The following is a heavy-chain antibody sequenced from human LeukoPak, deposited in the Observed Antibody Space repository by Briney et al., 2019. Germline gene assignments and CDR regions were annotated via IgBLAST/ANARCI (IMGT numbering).Heavy chain of an antibody. CDR3: ARGVADYDFWSGTVDYYYGMDV. V-gene: IGHV1-8*01. CDR1: GYTFTSYD. Sequence: GASVKVSCKASGYTFTSYDINWVRQAPGQGLEWMGWMNPNSGNTVYAQKFQGRVTMTRNTSISTAYMELSSLRSEDTAVYYCARGVADYDFWSGTVDYYYGMDVWGQGTTVTVSS. D-gene: IGHD3-3*01. J-gene: IGHJ6*02. CDR2: MNPNSGNT.